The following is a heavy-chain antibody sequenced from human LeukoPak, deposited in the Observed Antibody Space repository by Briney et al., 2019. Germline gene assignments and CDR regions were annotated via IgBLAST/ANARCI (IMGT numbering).Heavy chain of an antibody. J-gene: IGHJ6*01. D-gene: IGHD1-1*01. CDR3: EIDGRGGITESRTG. CDR1: GGSISSSYCY. V-gene: IGHV4-39*01. Sequence: PSETLSLTCTVSGGSISSSYCYWSWIRQPPGKGLEWIGSIYYSGSTYYNPSLKSRVTVSVDTSKNQFSLKLSSVTAADTAVYYCEIDGRGGITESRTGCGQGSTVTVSS. CDR2: IYYSGST.